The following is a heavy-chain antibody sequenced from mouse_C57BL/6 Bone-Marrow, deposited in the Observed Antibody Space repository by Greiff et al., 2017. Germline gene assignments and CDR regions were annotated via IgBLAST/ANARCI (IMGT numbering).Heavy chain of an antibody. CDR2: IDPNSGGT. CDR1: GYTFTSYW. CDR3: ARDYYGSSYWYFDV. Sequence: VKVVESGAELVKPGASVKLSCKASGYTFTSYWMHWVKQRPGRGLEWIGRIDPNSGGTKYNEKFKSKATLTVDKPSSTAYMQLSSLTSEDSAVYYCARDYYGSSYWYFDVWGTGTTVTVSS. V-gene: IGHV1-72*01. D-gene: IGHD1-1*01. J-gene: IGHJ1*03.